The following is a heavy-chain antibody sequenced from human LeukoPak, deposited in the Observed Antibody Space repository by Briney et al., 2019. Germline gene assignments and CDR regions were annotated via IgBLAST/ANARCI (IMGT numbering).Heavy chain of an antibody. CDR2: IYSGGST. J-gene: IGHJ4*02. CDR3: ARDDPNLGLLDY. V-gene: IGHV3-53*01. CDR1: GGSITTYY. Sequence: ETLSLTCTVSGGSITTYYWSWLRQPPGKGLEWVSVIYSGGSTYYADSVKGRFTISRDNSKNTLYLQMNSLRAEDTAVYYCARDDPNLGLLDYWGQGTLVTVSS.